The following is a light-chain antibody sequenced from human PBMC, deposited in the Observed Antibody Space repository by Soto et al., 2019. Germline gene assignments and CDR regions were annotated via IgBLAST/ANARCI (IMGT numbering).Light chain of an antibody. V-gene: IGKV3-15*01. J-gene: IGKJ1*01. CDR3: QQYSASPRT. CDR1: QSVRSH. CDR2: GAS. Sequence: IVMTQSPATLSVSPGERVTLSCTTSQSVRSHVAWYQQKPDQAPRLLLYGASTRATGIPARFSASGTGTDFTLTISRLEPEDSAVYYCQQYSASPRTFGQGTKVDIK.